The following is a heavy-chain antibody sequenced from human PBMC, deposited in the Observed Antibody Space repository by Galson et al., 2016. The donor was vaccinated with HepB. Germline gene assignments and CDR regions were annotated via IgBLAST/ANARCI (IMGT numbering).Heavy chain of an antibody. CDR3: ARRDYFDY. Sequence: GWSLRLSCAASGFTFRSYWMHWVRQAPGKGLVWVSRINSDGRYINYADSVKGRFTNSRDTAKNMLYLQMNSLRPEDTAVYYCARRDYFDYWGQGTLVTVSS. CDR2: INSDGRYI. J-gene: IGHJ4*02. CDR1: GFTFRSYW. V-gene: IGHV3-74*01.